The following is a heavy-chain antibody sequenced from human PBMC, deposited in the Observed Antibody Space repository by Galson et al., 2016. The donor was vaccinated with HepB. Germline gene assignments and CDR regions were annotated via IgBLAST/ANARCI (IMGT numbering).Heavy chain of an antibody. Sequence: QSGAEVKKPGESLRISCQGSGYSFTSYWINWVRQLPGKGPEWMGRIDPSDSYTTYSPSFQGHVTMSADKSISAAYLQWSSLKASDTAIYYCARPYDVQIDGAFDVWGQGTMVTVSS. CDR2: IDPSDSYT. V-gene: IGHV5-10-1*01. D-gene: IGHD2-8*01. CDR1: GYSFTSYW. CDR3: ARPYDVQIDGAFDV. J-gene: IGHJ3*01.